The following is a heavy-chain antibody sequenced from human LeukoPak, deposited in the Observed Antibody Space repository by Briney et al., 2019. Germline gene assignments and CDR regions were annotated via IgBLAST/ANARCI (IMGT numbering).Heavy chain of an antibody. CDR2: IFSSGNT. D-gene: IGHD2-15*01. Sequence: SETLSLTCTVSGGSISNYAWNWIRQPPGKGLEWIGRIFSSGNTIYNPSLKSRVTVLVDTSRNQFSLRLSSVTAADTAVYYCARREVEGGSDGSRNWPDRWGQGTLVTVSS. J-gene: IGHJ5*02. CDR3: ARREVEGGSDGSRNWPDR. CDR1: GGSISNYA. V-gene: IGHV4-59*08.